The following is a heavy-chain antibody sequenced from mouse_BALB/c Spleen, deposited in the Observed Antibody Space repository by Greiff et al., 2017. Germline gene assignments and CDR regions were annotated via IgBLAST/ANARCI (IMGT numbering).Heavy chain of an antibody. CDR3: ARRVRRYAMDY. V-gene: IGHV1-7*01. D-gene: IGHD2-14*01. J-gene: IGHJ4*01. Sequence: VQLQQSGAELAKPGASVKMSCKASGYTFTSYWMHWVKQRPGQGLEWIGYINPSTGYTEYNQKFKDKATLTADKSSSTAYMQLSSLTSEDSAVYYCARRVRRYAMDYWGQGTSVTVSS. CDR2: INPSTGYT. CDR1: GYTFTSYW.